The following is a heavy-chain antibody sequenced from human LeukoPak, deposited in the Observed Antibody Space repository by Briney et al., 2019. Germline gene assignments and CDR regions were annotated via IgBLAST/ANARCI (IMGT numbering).Heavy chain of an antibody. Sequence: SETLSLTCTVSGDSISSRSYYWGWIRQPPGKGLEWIGSIYYSGSTYYNPSLKSRVTISVDTSKNQFFLKLSSVTAADTAVYYCARQSSGWIDYWGQGTLVTVSS. CDR2: IYYSGST. V-gene: IGHV4-39*01. J-gene: IGHJ4*02. CDR1: GDSISSRSYY. CDR3: ARQSSGWIDY. D-gene: IGHD6-19*01.